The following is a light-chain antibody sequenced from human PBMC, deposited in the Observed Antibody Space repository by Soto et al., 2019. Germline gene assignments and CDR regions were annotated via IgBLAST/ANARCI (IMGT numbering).Light chain of an antibody. CDR3: MEGLRPRST. V-gene: IGKV2-28*01. Sequence: AMTQSPLSLAVTPGEPASISCRSSQTLLHSNGYTYLVWYLQKPGQSPQLLIYLGPNRATGVPDRFSGSVSGTGFTLRTSRVEAEDVRIFDCMEGLRPRSTFGHGTKLLIK. J-gene: IGKJ2*01. CDR2: LGP. CDR1: QTLLHSNGYTY.